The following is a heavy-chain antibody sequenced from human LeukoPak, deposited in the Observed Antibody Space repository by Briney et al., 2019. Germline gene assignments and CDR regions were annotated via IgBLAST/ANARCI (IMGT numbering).Heavy chain of an antibody. V-gene: IGHV1-69*13. CDR1: GGTFSGYA. Sequence: SVKVSCKASGGTFSGYAISWVRQAPGQGLEWMGGIIPIFGTANYAQKFQGRVTITADESTSTAYMELSSLRSEDTAVYYCARQDSSGWYSYWGQGTLVTVSS. CDR3: ARQDSSGWYSY. J-gene: IGHJ4*02. CDR2: IIPIFGTA. D-gene: IGHD6-19*01.